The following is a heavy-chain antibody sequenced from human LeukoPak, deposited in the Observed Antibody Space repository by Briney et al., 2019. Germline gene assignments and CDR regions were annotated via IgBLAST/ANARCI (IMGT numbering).Heavy chain of an antibody. CDR2: INANSGTT. V-gene: IGHV3-23*01. D-gene: IGHD6-19*01. Sequence: GGSLRISCTASGFAFSVYAMSWLRQPPGKGLEWVSTINANSGTTSYAASVRGRFTISRDYSKNTLYLQLNTLRADDTATYYCAKPISGGLAVTADWFHPWGQGTLVVV. J-gene: IGHJ5*01. CDR3: AKPISGGLAVTADWFHP. CDR1: GFAFSVYA.